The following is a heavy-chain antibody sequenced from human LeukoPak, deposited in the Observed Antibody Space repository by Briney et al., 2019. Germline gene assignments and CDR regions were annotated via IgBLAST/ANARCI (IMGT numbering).Heavy chain of an antibody. V-gene: IGHV4-34*01. D-gene: IGHD2-2*01. CDR2: IIHSGST. J-gene: IGHJ4*02. CDR1: GGSFSGYY. CDR3: ARGHDIVVVPAAIAKPFDY. Sequence: PSETLSLTCAVYGGSFSGYYWSWIRQPPGKGLEWMGEIIHSGSTNYNPSLKSRVTISVDTSKNQSSLKLSSVTAADTAVYYCARGHDIVVVPAAIAKPFDYWGQGTLVTASS.